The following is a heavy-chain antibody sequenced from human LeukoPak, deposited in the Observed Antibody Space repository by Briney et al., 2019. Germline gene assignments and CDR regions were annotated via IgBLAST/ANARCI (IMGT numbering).Heavy chain of an antibody. CDR2: IYYSGST. D-gene: IGHD4-17*01. CDR1: GDSISSNTYY. CDR3: ARRGMTAVTTRSFDY. Sequence: SETLSLTCTVSGDSISSNTYYWDWIRQPPGEGLEWIGTIYYSGSTYYNPSLKSRVTISVDTSNNQFSLNLSSVTAADTAVYYCARRGMTAVTTRSFDYWGQGTLVTVSS. J-gene: IGHJ4*02. V-gene: IGHV4-39*01.